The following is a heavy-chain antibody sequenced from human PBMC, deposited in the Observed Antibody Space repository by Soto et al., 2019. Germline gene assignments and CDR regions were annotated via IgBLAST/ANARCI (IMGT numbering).Heavy chain of an antibody. Sequence: GGSLRLSCAASGFTFGTTDMSWVRQAPGEGLEWVSTIDGSGGITYYADSVKGRFTISRDNSRNTVYLQMNSLRGDDTALYYCVKNSGWFNTWGQGALVTVSS. CDR2: IDGSGGIT. CDR1: GFTFGTTD. J-gene: IGHJ5*02. CDR3: VKNSGWFNT. V-gene: IGHV3-23*01. D-gene: IGHD3-10*01.